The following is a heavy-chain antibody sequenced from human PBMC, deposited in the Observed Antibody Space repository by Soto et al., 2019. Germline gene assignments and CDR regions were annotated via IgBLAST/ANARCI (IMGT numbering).Heavy chain of an antibody. Sequence: PGGSLRLSCAASGFTFSSYWMSWVRQAPGKGLEWVANIKEDGSEKYLVDSVKGRFTISRDNAKNSLSLQMNSLRAEDTAVYYCARGIAARPAPCDYWGQGTLVTVSS. CDR3: ARGIAARPAPCDY. D-gene: IGHD6-6*01. CDR2: IKEDGSEK. J-gene: IGHJ4*02. CDR1: GFTFSSYW. V-gene: IGHV3-7*01.